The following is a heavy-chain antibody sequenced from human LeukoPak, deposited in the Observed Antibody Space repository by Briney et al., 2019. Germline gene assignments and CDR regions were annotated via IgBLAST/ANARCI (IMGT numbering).Heavy chain of an antibody. CDR3: ARDEDAAAGTEAFDY. Sequence: SVKVSCKASGGTFRNYGFTWVRQAPGQGLEWMGGIIPIFGTGKYAQKFQGRVTITADESTSTAYMELSSLRSEDTAVYYCARDEDAAAGTEAFDYWGQGTLVTVSS. J-gene: IGHJ4*02. V-gene: IGHV1-69*01. CDR2: IIPIFGTG. D-gene: IGHD6-13*01. CDR1: GGTFRNYG.